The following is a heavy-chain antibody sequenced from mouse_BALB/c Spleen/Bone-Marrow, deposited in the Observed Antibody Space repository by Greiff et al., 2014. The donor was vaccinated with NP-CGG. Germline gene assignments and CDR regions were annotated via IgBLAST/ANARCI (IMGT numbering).Heavy chain of an antibody. J-gene: IGHJ1*01. V-gene: IGHV1-14*01. CDR1: GCTFTSYV. CDR3: ARSLYGYDWYFDV. Sequence: LQESGPELVKPGASVKMSCKASGCTFTSYVIHWVKQKPGQGLEWIGNINPYNDGTQYNEKFKGKATLTSDKSSSTAFMELSSLTSEDSAVYYCARSLYGYDWYFDVWGAGTTVTVTS. CDR2: INPYNDGT. D-gene: IGHD2-2*01.